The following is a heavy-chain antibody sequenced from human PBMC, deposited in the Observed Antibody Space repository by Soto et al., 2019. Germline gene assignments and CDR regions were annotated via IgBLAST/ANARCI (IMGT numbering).Heavy chain of an antibody. CDR3: ARDPYYDFWSGPLDAFDI. CDR1: GFTFSSYW. J-gene: IGHJ3*02. Sequence: GGSLRLSCAASGFTFSSYWMSWVRQAPGKGLEWVANIKQDGSEKYYVDSVKGRFTISRDNAKNSLYLQMNSLRAEDTAVYYCARDPYYDFWSGPLDAFDIWGQGTMVTVSS. V-gene: IGHV3-7*01. D-gene: IGHD3-3*01. CDR2: IKQDGSEK.